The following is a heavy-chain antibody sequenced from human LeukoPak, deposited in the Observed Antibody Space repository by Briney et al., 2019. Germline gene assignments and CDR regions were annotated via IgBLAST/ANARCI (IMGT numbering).Heavy chain of an antibody. Sequence: WGSLRLSWGASGFPFSSNWMTWVRQAPEKGLEWVANIKQDGSEKNYVDSVKGRFTISRDNAKNSRYLQMYSLRAEDTAVYFCARDPFCESSGGTPWFDPRGQGTLVTVSS. J-gene: IGHJ5*02. D-gene: IGHD3-22*01. CDR3: ARDPFCESSGGTPWFDP. CDR1: GFPFSSNW. CDR2: IKQDGSEK. V-gene: IGHV3-7*05.